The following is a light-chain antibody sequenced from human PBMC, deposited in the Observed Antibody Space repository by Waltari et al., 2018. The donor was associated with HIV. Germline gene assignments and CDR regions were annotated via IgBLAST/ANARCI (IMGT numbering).Light chain of an antibody. CDR1: LSVSKY. CDR2: DAS. CDR3: QQRSSWPPA. V-gene: IGKV3-11*01. J-gene: IGKJ3*01. Sequence: EIVLTQSPVTLSLSPGERATLSCRASLSVSKYLVWYQQKPGQPPRVLIYDASTRATGIPTRFSGSGSGTDFTLTISSLEPEDFAVYFCQQRSSWPPAFGPGTRVDVK.